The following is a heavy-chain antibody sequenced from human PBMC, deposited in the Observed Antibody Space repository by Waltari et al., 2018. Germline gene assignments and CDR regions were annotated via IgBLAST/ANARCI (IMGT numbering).Heavy chain of an antibody. J-gene: IGHJ3*02. D-gene: IGHD7-27*01. CDR1: GFSFSSYS. Sequence: EVQLVESGGDLVQPGGSLRLSCAASGFSFSSYSMNWVRQAPGKGLEWVSYISSSSPTIYDADAVQGRFTISRDNAKNSLYLQMNSLRAEDTAVYYCARDLQLTGDVPLHDAFDIWGQGTMVTVSS. CDR2: ISSSSPTI. V-gene: IGHV3-48*01. CDR3: ARDLQLTGDVPLHDAFDI.